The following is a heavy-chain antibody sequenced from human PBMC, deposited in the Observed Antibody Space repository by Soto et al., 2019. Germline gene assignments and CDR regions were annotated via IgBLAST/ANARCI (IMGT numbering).Heavy chain of an antibody. CDR3: ARVLNGGNYFLSFFDY. Sequence: ASVKVSCKASGYTFTNFAMHWVRQAPGQRLEWMGWINAGNGNTKYSQKFQGRVSITRDTSANTAYMELSSLRSEDTAMYYCARVLNGGNYFLSFFDYLGQGSLVTVSS. J-gene: IGHJ4*02. V-gene: IGHV1-3*01. CDR2: INAGNGNT. CDR1: GYTFTNFA. D-gene: IGHD1-26*01.